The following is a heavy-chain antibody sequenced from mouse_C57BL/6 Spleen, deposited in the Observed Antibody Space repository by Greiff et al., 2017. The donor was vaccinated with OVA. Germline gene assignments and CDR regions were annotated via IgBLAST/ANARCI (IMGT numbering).Heavy chain of an antibody. CDR1: GYTFTSYW. V-gene: IGHV1-69*01. J-gene: IGHJ2*01. D-gene: IGHD3-1*01. CDR3: ASSARGYVQYYFDY. CDR2: IDPSDSYT. Sequence: QVHVKQPGAELVMPGASVKLSCKASGYTFTSYWMHWVKQRPGQGLEWIGEIDPSDSYTNYNPQFKGKSTLTVDKSSSTAYMQLSSLTSEDSAVYYCASSARGYVQYYFDYWGQGTTLTVSS.